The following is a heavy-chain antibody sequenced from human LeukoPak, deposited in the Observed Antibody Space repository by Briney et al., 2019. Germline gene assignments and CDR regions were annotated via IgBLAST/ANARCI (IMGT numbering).Heavy chain of an antibody. V-gene: IGHV4-38-2*02. J-gene: IGHJ3*01. D-gene: IGHD3-16*01. CDR2: IHYSGST. Sequence: PSETLSLTCTVSGSSINTAYYWGWIRPPPGKGLEWIGIIHYSGSTYNIPSLKRRVSISVDTSKNQLSLKLSSVTAADTAVYYCARPVEMQSYGLSLEPFDLWGQGTMVTVSS. CDR3: ARPVEMQSYGLSLEPFDL. CDR1: GSSINTAYY.